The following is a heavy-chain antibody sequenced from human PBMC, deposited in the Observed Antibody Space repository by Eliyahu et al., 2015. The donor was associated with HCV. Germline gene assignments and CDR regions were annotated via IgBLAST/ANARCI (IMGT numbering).Heavy chain of an antibody. J-gene: IGHJ6*03. D-gene: IGHD2-15*01. CDR1: GFSLSNARMG. V-gene: IGHV2-26*01. CDR3: ARIRKEYCSGGSCYSGDHYYYYYMDV. CDR2: IFSNDEK. Sequence: QVTLKESGPVLVKPTETLTLTCTVSGFSLSNARMGVSWIRQPPGKALEWLAHIFSNDEKSYSTSLKSRLTISKDTSKSQVVLTMTNMDPVDTATYYCARIRKEYCSGGSCYSGDHYYYYYMDVWGKGTTVTVSS.